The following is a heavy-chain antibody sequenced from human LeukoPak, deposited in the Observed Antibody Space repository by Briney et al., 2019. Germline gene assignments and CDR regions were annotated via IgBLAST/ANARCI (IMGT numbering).Heavy chain of an antibody. D-gene: IGHD3-22*01. CDR3: ARTDSSGYYFDY. Sequence: PSETLSLTCTVSGGSISSSSYYWGWIRQPPGKGLEWIGSIYYSGSTYYNPSLKSRVTISVDTSKNQFSLKLSSVTAADTAVYYCARTDSSGYYFDYWGQGTLVTVSS. V-gene: IGHV4-39*07. CDR2: IYYSGST. CDR1: GGSISSSSYY. J-gene: IGHJ4*02.